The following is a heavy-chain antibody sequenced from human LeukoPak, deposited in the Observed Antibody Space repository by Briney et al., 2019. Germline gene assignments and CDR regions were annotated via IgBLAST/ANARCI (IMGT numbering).Heavy chain of an antibody. CDR1: GNYW. J-gene: IGHJ4*02. CDR2: INSDGSWT. CDR3: ARVVASSSSDYFDY. D-gene: IGHD6-6*01. V-gene: IGHV3-74*01. Sequence: GGSLRLSCAASGNYWMHWVRQAPGKGLVWVSHINSDGSWTGYADSVKGRFTISKDNAKNTVYLQMNNLRAEDTAVYYCARVVASSSSDYFDYWGRGTLVTVSS.